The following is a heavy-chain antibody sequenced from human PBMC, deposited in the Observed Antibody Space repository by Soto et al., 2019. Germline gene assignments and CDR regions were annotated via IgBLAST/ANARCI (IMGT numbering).Heavy chain of an antibody. J-gene: IGHJ4*02. V-gene: IGHV3-33*01. CDR2: IWYDGSNK. CDR1: GFTFSSYG. Sequence: QVQLVESGGGVVQPGRSLRLSCAASGFTFSSYGMHWVRQAPGKGLEWVAVIWYDGSNKYYADSVKGRFTISRDNSKNALYLQMKSLRAEDTAVYYCARDAPGIAVVPHDYWGQGTLVTVSS. CDR3: ARDAPGIAVVPHDY. D-gene: IGHD6-19*01.